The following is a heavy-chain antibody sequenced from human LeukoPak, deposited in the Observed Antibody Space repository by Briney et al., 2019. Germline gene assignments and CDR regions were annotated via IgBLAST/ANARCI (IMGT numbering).Heavy chain of an antibody. D-gene: IGHD3-22*01. CDR2: IYTSGST. J-gene: IGHJ4*02. CDR1: GGSISSYY. V-gene: IGHV4-4*07. CDR3: ARDPNYYDSSGYSD. Sequence: SETLSLTCTVSGGSISSYYWSWIRQPPGKGLEWIGRIYTSGSTNYNPSLKSRVTMSVDTSKNQFSLKLSSVTAADTAVYYCARDPNYYDSSGYSDWGQGTLVTVSS.